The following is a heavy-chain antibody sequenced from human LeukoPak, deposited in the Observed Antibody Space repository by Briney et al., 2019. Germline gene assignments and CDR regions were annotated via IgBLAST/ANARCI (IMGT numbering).Heavy chain of an antibody. CDR3: ARDGGYCSGGSCGDY. D-gene: IGHD2-15*01. Sequence: ASVKVSCKASGYTFTSYGISWVRQAPGQGLEWMGRISAYNGNTNYAQKLQGRVTMTTDTSTSTAYMELRSLRSDDTAVYYCARDGGYCSGGSCGDYWGQGTLVTVSS. V-gene: IGHV1-18*01. CDR1: GYTFTSYG. J-gene: IGHJ4*02. CDR2: ISAYNGNT.